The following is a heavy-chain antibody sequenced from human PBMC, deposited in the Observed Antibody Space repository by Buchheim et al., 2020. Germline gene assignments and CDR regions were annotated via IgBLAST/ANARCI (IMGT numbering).Heavy chain of an antibody. CDR1: GFTFSSYG. J-gene: IGHJ4*02. CDR3: AKDSSTSCLDY. D-gene: IGHD2-2*01. CDR2: ISYDGSNK. V-gene: IGHV3-30*18. Sequence: QVQLVESGGGVVQPGRSLRLSCAASGFTFSSYGMHWVRQAPGKGLEWVAVISYDGSNKHYADSVKGRFTISRDNSKNTLYLQMNSLRAEDTAVYYCAKDSSTSCLDYWGQGTL.